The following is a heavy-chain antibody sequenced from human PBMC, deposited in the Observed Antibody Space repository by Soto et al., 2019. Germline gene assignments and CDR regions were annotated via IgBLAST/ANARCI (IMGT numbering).Heavy chain of an antibody. CDR1: GFTFSSYA. V-gene: IGHV3-30-3*01. J-gene: IGHJ4*02. CDR3: ARAPTTVTTAYYFDY. Sequence: QVQLVGSGGGVVQPRRSLRLSCAASGFTFSSYAMHWVRQAPGKGLEWVTVISYDGSNKYYADSVKGRFTISRDNSKDTLYLQMNSLRAEDTAVYYCARAPTTVTTAYYFDYWGQGTLVTVSS. D-gene: IGHD4-17*01. CDR2: ISYDGSNK.